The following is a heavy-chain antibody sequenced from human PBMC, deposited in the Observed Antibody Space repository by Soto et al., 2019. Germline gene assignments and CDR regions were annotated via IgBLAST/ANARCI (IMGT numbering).Heavy chain of an antibody. CDR2: IKSKTDGGTT. CDR3: TTGSTSTKNY. V-gene: IGHV3-15*01. D-gene: IGHD6-6*01. Sequence: GSLRLSCAASGFTFSNAWLSWVRQAPGKGLEWVGRIKSKTDGGTTDYTAPVKGRFTISRDDSKNTLYLQMNSPKIEDTAVYYCTTGSTSTKNYWGQGTLVTVSS. CDR1: GFTFSNAW. J-gene: IGHJ4*02.